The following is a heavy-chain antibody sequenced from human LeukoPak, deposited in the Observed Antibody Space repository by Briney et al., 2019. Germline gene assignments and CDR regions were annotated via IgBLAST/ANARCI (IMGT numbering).Heavy chain of an antibody. D-gene: IGHD6-13*01. CDR1: GGSFSGYY. CDR3: ARGGSSWYGAVYYYYMDV. V-gene: IGHV4-34*01. CDR2: INHSGST. J-gene: IGHJ6*03. Sequence: SETLSLTCAVYGGSFSGYYWSWIRQPPGKGLEWIGEINHSGSTNYNPSLKSRVTIPVDTSKNQFSLKLSSVTAADTAVYYCARGGSSWYGAVYYYYMDVWGKGTTVTVSS.